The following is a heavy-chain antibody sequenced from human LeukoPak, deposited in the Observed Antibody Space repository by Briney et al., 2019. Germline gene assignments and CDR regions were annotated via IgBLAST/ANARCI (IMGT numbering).Heavy chain of an antibody. D-gene: IGHD6-19*01. Sequence: PGGSLRLSCAASGFTFSSYAMSWVRQAPGKGLEWVSTISGSGGSTYYADSVKGRFTISRDNAKNALYLQMNSLRAEDTAVYYCARGSNDWYGIDYWGQGALVNVSS. V-gene: IGHV3-23*01. CDR1: GFTFSSYA. CDR2: ISGSGGST. CDR3: ARGSNDWYGIDY. J-gene: IGHJ4*02.